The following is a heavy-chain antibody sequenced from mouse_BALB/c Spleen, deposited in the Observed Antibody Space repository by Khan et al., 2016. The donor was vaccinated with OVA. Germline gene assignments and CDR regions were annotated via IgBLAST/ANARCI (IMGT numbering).Heavy chain of an antibody. D-gene: IGHD3-3*01. CDR3: ARGGRRAMDY. J-gene: IGHJ4*01. CDR1: GYTFTNYG. Sequence: QIQLVQSGPDLKKPGETVKISCKASGYTFTNYGINWVKQAPGKGLKWMGWIYTYTGEPTYADDFKGRFAFSLETSASTAYLQFNNLKNEETSTYFCARGGRRAMDYWGQGTSVTVTS. CDR2: IYTYTGEP. V-gene: IGHV9-3-1*01.